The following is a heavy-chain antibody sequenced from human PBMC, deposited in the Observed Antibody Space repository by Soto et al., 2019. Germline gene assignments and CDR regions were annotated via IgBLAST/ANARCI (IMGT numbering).Heavy chain of an antibody. Sequence: XXTLSLTCTVSGRSISSSSYSWGCVRQPPGKGLEWIGSIYYSGSTYYNPSLKSRVTISVDTSKNQFSLKLSSVTAADTAVYYCARQRHYYGSGGEIDYWGQGTLVTVSS. CDR2: IYYSGST. J-gene: IGHJ4*02. CDR3: ARQRHYYGSGGEIDY. D-gene: IGHD3-10*01. CDR1: GRSISSSSYS. V-gene: IGHV4-39*01.